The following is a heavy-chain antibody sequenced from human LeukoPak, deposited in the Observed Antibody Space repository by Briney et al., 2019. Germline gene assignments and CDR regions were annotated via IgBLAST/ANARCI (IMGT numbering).Heavy chain of an antibody. CDR1: GFTFSSYS. D-gene: IGHD5-12*01. CDR2: IRGRGWST. Sequence: HPGGALRLSCAASGFTFSSYSMSLVRQAPGKGLEGVSAIRGRGWSTYYADSVKGPFTTSRDNSKNTLYLQMNSLRAEDTAVYYCARDGYLGGYYYGMDVWGQGTTVTVSS. CDR3: ARDGYLGGYYYGMDV. J-gene: IGHJ6*02. V-gene: IGHV3-23*01.